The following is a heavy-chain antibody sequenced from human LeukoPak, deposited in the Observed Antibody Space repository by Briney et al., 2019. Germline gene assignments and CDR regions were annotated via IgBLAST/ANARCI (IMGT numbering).Heavy chain of an antibody. V-gene: IGHV3-30*18. D-gene: IGHD4-17*01. J-gene: IGHJ6*02. Sequence: GGSLRLSCAASGFTFSSYGMHWVRQAPGKGLEWVAVISYDGSNKYYADSVKGRFTISRDNSKNTLYLQMNSLRAEDTAVYYCAKSTVTKDYYYYYGVDVWGQGTTVTVSS. CDR3: AKSTVTKDYYYYYGVDV. CDR2: ISYDGSNK. CDR1: GFTFSSYG.